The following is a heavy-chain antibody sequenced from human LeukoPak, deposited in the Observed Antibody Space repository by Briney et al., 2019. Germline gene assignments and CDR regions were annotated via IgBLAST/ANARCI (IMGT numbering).Heavy chain of an antibody. CDR3: ARDKPYYYDSSGYYGDY. CDR2: ISAYNGNT. D-gene: IGHD3-22*01. Sequence: ASVKVSCKASGYTFTSYGISWVRQAPGQGLEWMGWISAYNGNTNYAQKLQGRVTMTTDTSTSTAYMELRSLRSDDTAVYYCARDKPYYYDSSGYYGDYWGQGTLVTVSS. J-gene: IGHJ4*02. V-gene: IGHV1-18*01. CDR1: GYTFTSYG.